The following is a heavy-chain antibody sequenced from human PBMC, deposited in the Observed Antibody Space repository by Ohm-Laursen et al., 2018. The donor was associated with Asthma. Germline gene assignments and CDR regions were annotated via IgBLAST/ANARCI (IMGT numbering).Heavy chain of an antibody. D-gene: IGHD2-21*02. V-gene: IGHV3-30-3*01. CDR2: ITSDGGWT. CDR1: GFTFNTFA. CDR3: ARRDYSGGDPNAAFDI. J-gene: IGHJ3*02. Sequence: SLRLSCTASGFTFNTFAMHWVRQAPGKGLEWVSIITSDGGWTSYADSVRGRFTISRDNSKNILYMQMNSLRAEDTAVYYCARRDYSGGDPNAAFDIWGQGTMVTVSS.